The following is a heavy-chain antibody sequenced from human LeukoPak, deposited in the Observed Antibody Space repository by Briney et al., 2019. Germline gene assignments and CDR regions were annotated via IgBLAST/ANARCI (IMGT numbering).Heavy chain of an antibody. CDR1: GGTFSSYA. D-gene: IGHD3-22*01. J-gene: IGHJ4*02. CDR2: INAGNGNT. Sequence: GASVKVSCKASGGTFSSYAISWVRQAPGQGLEWMGWINAGNGNTKYSQKFQGRVTITRDTSASTAYMELSSLRSEDTAVYYCARVLYYYDSSGLALAYWGQGTLVTVSS. V-gene: IGHV1-3*01. CDR3: ARVLYYYDSSGLALAY.